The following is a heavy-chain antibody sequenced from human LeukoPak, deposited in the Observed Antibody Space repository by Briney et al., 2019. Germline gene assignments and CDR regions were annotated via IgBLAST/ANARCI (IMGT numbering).Heavy chain of an antibody. D-gene: IGHD3-9*01. CDR1: GGSISSYY. Sequence: SETLSLTCTVSGGSISSYYWSWIRQPAGKGLEWIGRIYTSGSTNYNPSLKSRVTMSVDTSKNQFSLKLSSVTAADTAVYYCAREGLRYFDWLFNWFDPWGQGTLVTVSS. CDR2: IYTSGST. CDR3: AREGLRYFDWLFNWFDP. V-gene: IGHV4-4*07. J-gene: IGHJ5*02.